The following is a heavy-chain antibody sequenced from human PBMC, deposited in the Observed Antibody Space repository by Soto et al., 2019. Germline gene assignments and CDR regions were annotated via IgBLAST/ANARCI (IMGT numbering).Heavy chain of an antibody. CDR3: ARLVGIAAAVP. D-gene: IGHD6-13*01. CDR2: IFYTGST. CDR1: GYSVSSGGYY. V-gene: IGHV4-31*03. Sequence: SETLSLTCTVSGYSVSSGGYYWSWIRQHPGKGLEWIGYIFYTGSTYYNPSLKSRVTISVDTSKNQFSLKLSSVTAADTAVYYCARLVGIAAAVPWGQGTLVTVSS. J-gene: IGHJ4*02.